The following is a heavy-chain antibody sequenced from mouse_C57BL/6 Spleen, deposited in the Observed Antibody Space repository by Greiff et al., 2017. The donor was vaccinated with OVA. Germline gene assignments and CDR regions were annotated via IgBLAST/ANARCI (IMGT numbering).Heavy chain of an antibody. D-gene: IGHD1-1*01. Sequence: EVQVVESGGGLVKPGGSLKLSCAASGFTFSDYGMHWVRQAPEKGLEWVAYISSGSSTIYYADTVRGRFTISRDKAKNTLFLQMTSLMSEDTAMYYCASCALRSEYFDVWGTGTTVTVSA. J-gene: IGHJ1*03. CDR2: ISSGSSTI. CDR1: GFTFSDYG. V-gene: IGHV5-17*01. CDR3: ASCALRSEYFDV.